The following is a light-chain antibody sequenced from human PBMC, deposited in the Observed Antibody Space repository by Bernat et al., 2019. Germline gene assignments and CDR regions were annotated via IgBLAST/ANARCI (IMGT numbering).Light chain of an antibody. CDR2: GAS. J-gene: IGKJ3*01. V-gene: IGKV3-20*01. Sequence: EIVLTQSPGTLSLSPGERATLSCSASQSVSSSYLAWYQQKPGQAPRLLIYGASSRATGIPDRFSGSGSETDFTLTISRLEPEDFAVYYCQQYGSSPFTFGPGTKVDIK. CDR3: QQYGSSPFT. CDR1: QSVSSSY.